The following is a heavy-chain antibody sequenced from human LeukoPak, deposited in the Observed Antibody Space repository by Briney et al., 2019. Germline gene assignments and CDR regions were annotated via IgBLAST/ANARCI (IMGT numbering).Heavy chain of an antibody. CDR2: IKLDGSEK. CDR3: VRDQYDTWSRRGNFDS. D-gene: IGHD3-3*01. CDR1: GFTFGKYW. J-gene: IGHJ4*02. V-gene: IGHV3-7*03. Sequence: PGGSLRLSCVASGFTFGKYWMGWVRQAPGKGLEWVANIKLDGSEKNYVDSVKGRFTISRDNTKNSLYLQMNSLRAEDTAVFYCVRDQYDTWSRRGNFDSWGQGTLVIVSS.